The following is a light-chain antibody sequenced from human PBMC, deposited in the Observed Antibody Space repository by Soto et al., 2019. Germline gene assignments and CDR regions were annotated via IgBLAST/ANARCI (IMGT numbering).Light chain of an antibody. CDR2: DAS. V-gene: IGKV3-11*01. CDR3: QQRSNWPPVT. Sequence: EIGLTQSPATLSLSPGERATLSCRASQYVSSFLAWYQQKAGQAPRLLIYDASHRATGIPARFSGSGSGTDFTLTINSLEPEDFAVYYCQQRSNWPPVTFGQGTRLEIK. CDR1: QYVSSF. J-gene: IGKJ5*01.